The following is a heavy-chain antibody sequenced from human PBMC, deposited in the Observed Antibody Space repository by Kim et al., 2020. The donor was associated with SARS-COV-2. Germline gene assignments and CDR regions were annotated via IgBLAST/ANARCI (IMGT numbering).Heavy chain of an antibody. CDR2: ISSSSSYI. CDR3: ARDPPTTVTTYDY. D-gene: IGHD4-17*01. V-gene: IGHV3-21*01. CDR1: GFTFSSYS. Sequence: GGSLRLSCAASGFTFSSYSMNWVPQAPGKGLEWVSSISSSSSYIYYADSVKGRFTISRDNAKNSLYLQMNSLRAEDTAVYYCARDPPTTVTTYDYWGQGTLVTVSS. J-gene: IGHJ4*02.